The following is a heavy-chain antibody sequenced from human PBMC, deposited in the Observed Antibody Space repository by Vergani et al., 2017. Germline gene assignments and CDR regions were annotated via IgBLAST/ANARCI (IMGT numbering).Heavy chain of an antibody. CDR1: GFTFSSYA. V-gene: IGHV3-23*01. J-gene: IGHJ4*02. CDR2: ISGSGGST. D-gene: IGHD6-13*01. CDR3: AKDRQQQLGFDY. Sequence: EVQLLESGGGLVQPGGSLRLSCAASGFTFSSYAMSWVRQALGKGLEWVSAISGSGGSTYYADSVKGRFTISRDNSKNTLYLQMNSLRAEDTAVYYCAKDRQQQLGFDYWGQGTLVTVSS.